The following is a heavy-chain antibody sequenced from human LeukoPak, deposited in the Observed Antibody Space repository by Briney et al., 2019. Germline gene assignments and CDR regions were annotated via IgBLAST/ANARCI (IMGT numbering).Heavy chain of an antibody. CDR2: IWYDGSNK. Sequence: PGGSLRLSCAASGFTFSSYGMHWVRQAPGKGLEWVAVIWYDGSNKYYADSVKGRFTISRDNSKNTLYLQMNSLRAEDTAVYYCAREDIVVVPAAIVGYYGMDVWGQGTTVTVSS. D-gene: IGHD2-2*02. V-gene: IGHV3-33*01. CDR1: GFTFSSYG. J-gene: IGHJ6*02. CDR3: AREDIVVVPAAIVGYYGMDV.